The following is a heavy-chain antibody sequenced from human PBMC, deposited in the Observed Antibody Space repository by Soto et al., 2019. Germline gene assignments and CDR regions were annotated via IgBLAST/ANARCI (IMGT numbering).Heavy chain of an antibody. Sequence: GGSLRLSCAASGFTFSSYTMSWVRQAPGKGLEWVSAMSGSGGSTHYADSVQGRFTISRDNSKNTLYLQMHSLRAEDMAVYYCAKDYSPGVVIINYYYMDVWGKGTTVTVSS. J-gene: IGHJ6*03. CDR1: GFTFSSYT. V-gene: IGHV3-23*01. D-gene: IGHD3-3*01. CDR2: MSGSGGST. CDR3: AKDYSPGVVIINYYYMDV.